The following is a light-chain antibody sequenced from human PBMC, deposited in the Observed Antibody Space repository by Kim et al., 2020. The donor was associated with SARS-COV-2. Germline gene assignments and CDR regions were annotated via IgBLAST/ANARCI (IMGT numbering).Light chain of an antibody. CDR3: YSAADNNLV. Sequence: SVSPGQTARITCSGGVLAKKYARWFQQKPGQAPVLVIYEDSERPSGIPERFSGSSSGTTVTLTISGAQVEDEADYYCYSAADNNLVFGGGTQLTVL. V-gene: IGLV3-27*01. J-gene: IGLJ3*02. CDR1: VLAKKY. CDR2: EDS.